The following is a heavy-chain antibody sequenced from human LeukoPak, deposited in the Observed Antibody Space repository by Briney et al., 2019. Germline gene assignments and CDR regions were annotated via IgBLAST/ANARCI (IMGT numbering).Heavy chain of an antibody. Sequence: GESLKISCKSSRYSFTTYWIAWVRQMPGKGLEWMGIIYPGDSDTRYSPSFQGQVTISADKSISTAYLQWTSLKASDSAMYYCARVLIRGDEIDYWGQGTLVTVSS. J-gene: IGHJ4*02. V-gene: IGHV5-51*01. D-gene: IGHD2-21*01. CDR3: ARVLIRGDEIDY. CDR1: RYSFTTYW. CDR2: IYPGDSDT.